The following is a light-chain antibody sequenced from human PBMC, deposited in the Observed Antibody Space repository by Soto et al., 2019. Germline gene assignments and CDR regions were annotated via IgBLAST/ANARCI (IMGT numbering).Light chain of an antibody. CDR1: QSISTW. J-gene: IGKJ5*01. V-gene: IGKV1-5*03. CDR3: QQYDNYLIT. Sequence: DIQMTQSPSTLSASVGDRVTITCRASQSISTWLAWYQQKPGKAPKLLIHKASDLESGVPSRFSGSGSGTEFTLTISSLQPDDVATYYCQQYDNYLITFGQGTRLEI. CDR2: KAS.